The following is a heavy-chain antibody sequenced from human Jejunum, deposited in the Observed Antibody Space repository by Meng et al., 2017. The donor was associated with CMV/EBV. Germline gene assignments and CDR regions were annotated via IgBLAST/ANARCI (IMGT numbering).Heavy chain of an antibody. CDR1: GAPFSGY. V-gene: IGHV4-34*01. CDR2: ITHSGST. Sequence: VHLHPWGAGLLKPSETLSLTCGVYGAPFSGYWSWVRHPPGKGLEWIGEITHSGSTNYNVSLKSRVTISIDTSKNQFSLKLSSVTATDTAVYYCAPGFRSWSGSYSSWGQGTLVTVSS. D-gene: IGHD1-26*01. CDR3: APGFRSWSGSYSS. J-gene: IGHJ4*02.